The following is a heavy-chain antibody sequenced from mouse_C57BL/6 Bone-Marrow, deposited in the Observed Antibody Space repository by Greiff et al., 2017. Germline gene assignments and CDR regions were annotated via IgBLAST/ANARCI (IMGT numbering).Heavy chain of an antibody. CDR3: ARDYGNPYVDY. CDR2: IHPNSGST. CDR1: GYTFTSYW. Sequence: QVQLQQPGAELVKPGASVKLSCKASGYTFTSYWMHWVKQRPGQGLEWIGMIHPNSGSTNYNEKFKSKATLTVDNSSSTAYMQLSSLTSEDSAVYYGARDYGNPYVDYGGQGTTLTGSA. V-gene: IGHV1-64*01. D-gene: IGHD2-1*01. J-gene: IGHJ2*01.